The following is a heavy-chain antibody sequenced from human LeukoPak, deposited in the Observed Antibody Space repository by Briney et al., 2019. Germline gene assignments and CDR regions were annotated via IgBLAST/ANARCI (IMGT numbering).Heavy chain of an antibody. Sequence: SQTLSLTCAVYGGSFSGYYWSWIRQPPGKGLEWIGEINHSGSTNYNPSLKSRVTISVDTSKNQFSLKLSSVTAADTAVYYCAARASYYYDSSGYYHGRKWYFDLWGRGTLVTVSS. V-gene: IGHV4-34*01. CDR3: AARASYYYDSSGYYHGRKWYFDL. CDR1: GGSFSGYY. D-gene: IGHD3-22*01. J-gene: IGHJ2*01. CDR2: INHSGST.